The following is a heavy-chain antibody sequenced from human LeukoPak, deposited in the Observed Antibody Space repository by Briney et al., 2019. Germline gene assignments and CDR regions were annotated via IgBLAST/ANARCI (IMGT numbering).Heavy chain of an antibody. Sequence: GGSLRLSCAASGLTFSSNWMSWVRQAPGKGLEWVANIKQNGSDEYYVDSVKGRFTISRDNAKNSLYLQMSSLRAEDTAVYYCARSYSSSPGYWGQGTLVTVSS. J-gene: IGHJ4*02. CDR2: IKQNGSDE. D-gene: IGHD6-13*01. V-gene: IGHV3-7*01. CDR1: GLTFSSNW. CDR3: ARSYSSSPGY.